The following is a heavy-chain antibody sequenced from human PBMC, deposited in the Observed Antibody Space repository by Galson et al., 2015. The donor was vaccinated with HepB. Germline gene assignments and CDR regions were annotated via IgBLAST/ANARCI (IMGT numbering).Heavy chain of an antibody. CDR1: GFAFSLYE. D-gene: IGHD2-2*01. V-gene: IGHV3-48*03. Sequence: SLRLSCAASGFAFSLYEMSWIRQAPGEGPEWISYISSSGGTKYYADSVKGRFTISRDDAKTSLYLQMNSLRAEDTAVYYCARVGTNPDYWGQGTLATVSS. J-gene: IGHJ4*02. CDR3: ARVGTNPDY. CDR2: ISSSGGTK.